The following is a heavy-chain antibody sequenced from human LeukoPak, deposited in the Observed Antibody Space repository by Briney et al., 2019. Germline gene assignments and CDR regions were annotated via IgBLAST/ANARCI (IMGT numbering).Heavy chain of an antibody. CDR1: GFTFSSYG. CDR2: IRYDGSNK. D-gene: IGHD6-19*01. V-gene: IGHV3-30*02. J-gene: IGHJ4*02. Sequence: GGSLRLSCAASGFTFSSYGMHWVRQAPGKGLEWVAFIRYDGSNKYYADSVKGRFTISRDNSKNTLYLQMNSLRAEDTAVYYCAREQAIAVTGTLDYWGQGTLVTVSS. CDR3: AREQAIAVTGTLDY.